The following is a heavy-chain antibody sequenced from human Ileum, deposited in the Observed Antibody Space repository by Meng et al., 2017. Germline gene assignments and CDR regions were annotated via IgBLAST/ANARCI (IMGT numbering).Heavy chain of an antibody. CDR3: AHDCGPECHFFDS. J-gene: IGHJ4*02. D-gene: IGHD2-21*01. CDR1: VVSINGRGVG. Sequence: SCPDLVKPTQTHTLTCTCSVVSINGRGVGVGWIRQPHGKALEWLAVIYWDDDKDYSPSLQSRLSISKDTAENLVVLRMTNMDPVDTATYFCAHDCGPECHFFDSWGQGTLVTVSS. V-gene: IGHV2-5*02. CDR2: IYWDDDK.